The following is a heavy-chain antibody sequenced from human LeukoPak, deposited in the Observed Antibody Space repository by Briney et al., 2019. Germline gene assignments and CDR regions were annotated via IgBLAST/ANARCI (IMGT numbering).Heavy chain of an antibody. V-gene: IGHV4-34*01. J-gene: IGHJ4*02. CDR2: INYSGST. D-gene: IGHD3-22*01. CDR3: ARGAIIYYYDSSGLDY. CDR1: GGSFSGYY. Sequence: SETLSLTCAVYGGSFSGYYWSWIRQPPGKGLEWIGEINYSGSTNYNPSLKSRVTISVDTSKNQFSLKLSSVTAADTAVYYCARGAIIYYYDSSGLDYWGQGTLVTVSS.